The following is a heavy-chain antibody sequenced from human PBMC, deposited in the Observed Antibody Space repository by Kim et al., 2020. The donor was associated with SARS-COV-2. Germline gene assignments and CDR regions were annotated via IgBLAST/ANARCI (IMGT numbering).Heavy chain of an antibody. Sequence: GGSLRLSCAASGFTFINSWMSWFRQAPGKGLEWVGRIKSKTYGGTTDYAAPVKGRFTISRDDSKNTLYLQMNSLKTEDTAVYYCTTDVSYDSSGYYAFDIWGQGTMVTVSS. CDR3: TTDVSYDSSGYYAFDI. J-gene: IGHJ3*02. CDR1: GFTFINSW. D-gene: IGHD3-22*01. CDR2: IKSKTYGGTT. V-gene: IGHV3-15*01.